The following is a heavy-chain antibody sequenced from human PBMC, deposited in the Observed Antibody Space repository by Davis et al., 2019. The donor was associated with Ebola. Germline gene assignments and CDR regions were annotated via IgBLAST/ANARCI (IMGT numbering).Heavy chain of an antibody. CDR1: GFTFSSYS. Sequence: GESLKISCAASGFTFSSYSMNWVRQAPGKGLEWVSSISSSSSYIYYADSVKGRFTISRDNAKNSLYLQMNSLRAEDTAVYYCARDLPTYRYGALYYYYGMDVWGQGTTVTVSS. D-gene: IGHD4-17*01. J-gene: IGHJ6*02. CDR3: ARDLPTYRYGALYYYYGMDV. CDR2: ISSSSSYI. V-gene: IGHV3-21*01.